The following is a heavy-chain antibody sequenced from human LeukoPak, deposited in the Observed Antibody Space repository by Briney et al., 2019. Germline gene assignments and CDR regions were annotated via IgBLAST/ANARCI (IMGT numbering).Heavy chain of an antibody. CDR2: IKQDGSEK. CDR3: ARDWGLPTVTNPNWYFDL. Sequence: GDSLRLSCAASGFTFSSYAMSWVRQAPGKGLEWVANIKQDGSEKYYVDSVKGRFTISRDNAKNSLYLQMNSLRAEDTAVYYCARDWGLPTVTNPNWYFDLWGRGTLVTVSS. CDR1: GFTFSSYA. J-gene: IGHJ2*01. V-gene: IGHV3-7*01. D-gene: IGHD4-11*01.